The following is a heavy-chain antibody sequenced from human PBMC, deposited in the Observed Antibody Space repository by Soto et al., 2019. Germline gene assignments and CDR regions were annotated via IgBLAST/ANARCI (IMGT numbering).Heavy chain of an antibody. J-gene: IGHJ5*02. V-gene: IGHV4-59*08. CDR1: GGSISSYY. CDR3: ASWAFGSGNYNWFDP. CDR2: IYYSGST. Sequence: SETLSLTCTVSGGSISSYYWSWIRQPPGKGLEWIGYIYYSGSTNYNPSLKSRVTISVDTSKNQFSLKLSSVTAADTAVYYCASWAFGSGNYNWFDPWGQGTLVTVSS. D-gene: IGHD3-10*01.